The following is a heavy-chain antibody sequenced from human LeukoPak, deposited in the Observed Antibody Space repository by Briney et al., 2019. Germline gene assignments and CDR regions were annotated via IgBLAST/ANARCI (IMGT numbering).Heavy chain of an antibody. CDR2: IIPIFGTA. D-gene: IGHD5-18*01. V-gene: IGHV1-69*01. CDR1: GGIFSSHV. J-gene: IGHJ5*02. CDR3: ARARNVDTAMVTVSWFDP. Sequence: GASVKVSCKASGGIFSSHVITWVRQAPGQGLEWMGGIIPIFGTANYAQKFQGRVTITADESTSTAYMELSSLRSEDTGVYYCARARNVDTAMVTVSWFDPWGQGTLVTVSS.